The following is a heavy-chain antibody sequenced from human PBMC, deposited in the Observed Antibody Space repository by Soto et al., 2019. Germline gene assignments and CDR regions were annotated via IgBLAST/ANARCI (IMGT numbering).Heavy chain of an antibody. J-gene: IGHJ5*02. CDR1: GYTFTSYC. V-gene: IGHV1-18*01. CDR2: ISAYNGNT. D-gene: IGHD3-9*01. CDR3: ARVFPYYDISMAPNWFDP. Sequence: ASVKVSCKASGYTFTSYCISWVLQAPGEGLEWMGWISAYNGNTNYAQKLQGRVTMTTDTSTSTAYMELRSLRSDDTAVYYCARVFPYYDISMAPNWFDPWGQGTLVTVSS.